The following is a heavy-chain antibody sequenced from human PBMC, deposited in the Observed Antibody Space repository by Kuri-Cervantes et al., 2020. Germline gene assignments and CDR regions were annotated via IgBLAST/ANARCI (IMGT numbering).Heavy chain of an antibody. CDR2: ISGSGGST. D-gene: IGHD3-22*01. Sequence: GGSLRLSCTASGFTFGDYAMSWFRQAPGKGLGWVSAISGSGGSTYYADSVKGRFTISRDISKSTLYLQMNTLRPEDTAIYYCAREEHSSGYAGDFDFWGQGSLVTVSS. CDR3: AREEHSSGYAGDFDF. V-gene: IGHV3-23*01. J-gene: IGHJ4*02. CDR1: GFTFGDYA.